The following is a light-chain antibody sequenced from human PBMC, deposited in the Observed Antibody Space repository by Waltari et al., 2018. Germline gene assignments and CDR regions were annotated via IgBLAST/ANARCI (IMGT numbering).Light chain of an antibody. CDR1: QSVSRA. CDR3: QHYVRLPAT. J-gene: IGKJ1*01. V-gene: IGKV3-20*01. CDR2: GAS. Sequence: IVLTQSPGSLSSSPGERVTLSCRASQSVSRALAWYQQKPGQAPRLLSFGASNRATGIPDRFSGNGSETDFSLTISRLEPEDFAVYYCQHYVRLPATFGRGTKVEIK.